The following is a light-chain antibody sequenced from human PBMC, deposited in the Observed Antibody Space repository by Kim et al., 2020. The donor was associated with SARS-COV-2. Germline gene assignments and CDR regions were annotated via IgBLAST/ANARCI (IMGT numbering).Light chain of an antibody. Sequence: DIVMTQSPLSLPVTPGEPASISCRSSQSLLHSNGYNYLDWYLQKPGQSPQLLIYLGSNRASGVPDRFSGSGSGTDFTLKISRVEAGDVGVYYCMQVLQTPTFGQGTKVDIK. CDR1: QSLLHSNGYNY. CDR2: LGS. J-gene: IGKJ1*01. CDR3: MQVLQTPT. V-gene: IGKV2-28*01.